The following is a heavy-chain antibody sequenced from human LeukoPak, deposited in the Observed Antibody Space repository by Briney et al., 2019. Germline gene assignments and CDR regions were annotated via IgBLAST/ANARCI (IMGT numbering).Heavy chain of an antibody. J-gene: IGHJ6*02. CDR3: ARDPGDYRYYYYGMDV. CDR2: ISGSGSTI. Sequence: GGSLRLSCAASGFTFSDYYMSWIRQAPGKGLEWVYYISGSGSTIYYADSVKGRFTISRDNAKNSLYLQMNSLRAEDTAVYYCARDPGDYRYYYYGMDVWGQGTTVTVSS. CDR1: GFTFSDYY. V-gene: IGHV3-11*01. D-gene: IGHD4-17*01.